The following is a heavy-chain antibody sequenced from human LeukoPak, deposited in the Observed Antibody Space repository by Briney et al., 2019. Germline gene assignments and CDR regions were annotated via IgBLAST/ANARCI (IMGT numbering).Heavy chain of an antibody. D-gene: IGHD1-26*01. CDR3: ARASIVGATDFDY. CDR1: GFTFSSYG. CDR2: ISGSGGST. V-gene: IGHV3-23*01. J-gene: IGHJ4*02. Sequence: GGTLRLSCAASGFTFSSYGMSWVRQAPGKGLEWVSAISGSGGSTYYADSVKGRFTISRDNSKNTLYLQMNSLRAEDTAVYYCARASIVGATDFDYWGQGTLVTVSS.